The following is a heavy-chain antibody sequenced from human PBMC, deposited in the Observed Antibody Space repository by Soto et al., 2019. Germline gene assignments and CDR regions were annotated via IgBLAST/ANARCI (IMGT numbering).Heavy chain of an antibody. CDR1: GFIFSDYW. J-gene: IGHJ4*02. D-gene: IGHD7-27*01. CDR3: ARDNWGNDY. V-gene: IGHV3-7*03. Sequence: GGALIPSFVSPGFIFSDYWMTLVRQASGKGLEWLANVRKNGDEGYYVDSVKGRFTISRDNAKNSVFLQMNSLRAEDTAVYYCARDNWGNDYWGQGTLVTVSS. CDR2: VRKNGDEG.